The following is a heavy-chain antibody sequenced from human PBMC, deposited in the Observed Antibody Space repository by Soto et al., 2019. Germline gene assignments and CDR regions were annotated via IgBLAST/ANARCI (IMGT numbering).Heavy chain of an antibody. J-gene: IGHJ3*02. CDR2: IIPKLGSA. Sequence: SVKVSCKASGGGNLRDYRTTWVRRAPGQGLEWMGGIIPKLGSANYAQNFQGRVTITADESTNTVYMELRSLRSEDTAVYYCARDQSMEYGPSTRSYAFDIWGQGTMVTVSS. CDR3: ARDQSMEYGPSTRSYAFDI. D-gene: IGHD3-3*01. V-gene: IGHV1-69*13. CDR1: GGGNLRDYR.